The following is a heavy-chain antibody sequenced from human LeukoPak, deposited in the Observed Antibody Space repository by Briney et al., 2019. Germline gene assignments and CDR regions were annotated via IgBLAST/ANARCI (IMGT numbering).Heavy chain of an antibody. Sequence: SETLSLTCAVYGGSFSGYYWSWIRQPPGKGLEWIGEINHSGSTNYNPSLKSRVTISVDTSKNQFSLKLSSVTAADTAVYYCARDNDEYSYGFDYWGQGTLVTVSS. CDR2: INHSGST. CDR1: GGSFSGYY. V-gene: IGHV4-34*01. J-gene: IGHJ4*02. D-gene: IGHD5-18*01. CDR3: ARDNDEYSYGFDY.